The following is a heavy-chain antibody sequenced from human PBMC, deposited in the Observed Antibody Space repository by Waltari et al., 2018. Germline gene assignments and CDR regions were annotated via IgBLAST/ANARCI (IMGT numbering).Heavy chain of an antibody. CDR1: GFTFSRYW. CDR2: INSDGSST. J-gene: IGHJ6*02. D-gene: IGHD3-22*01. Sequence: EEQLVESGGGLAQPGESLRLSCAASGFTFSRYWMAWVGQAPGKGLVWVSRINSDGSSTTYADSVKGRFTISRDNGKNTLYVQMNRLRAEDTAVYYCARVATKTYSSPVPGRPYYYGMDVWGQGTTVTVSS. CDR3: ARVATKTYSSPVPGRPYYYGMDV. V-gene: IGHV3-74*01.